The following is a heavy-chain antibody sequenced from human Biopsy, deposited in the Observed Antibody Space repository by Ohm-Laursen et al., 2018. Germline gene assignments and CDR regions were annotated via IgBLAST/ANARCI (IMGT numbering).Heavy chain of an antibody. CDR1: GYTFSLYH. J-gene: IGHJ4*02. V-gene: IGHV1-69*17. CDR2: IIPMFGIT. CDR3: ARDCNGDNCGVDF. D-gene: IGHD2-15*01. Sequence: SSVKVSCKASGYTFSLYHIHWVRQAPGQGLEWMGGIIPMFGITEFAQKFQGRVTINVDKSTSTVYMELSSLRSDDTAVYFCARDCNGDNCGVDFWGQGTLVTVS.